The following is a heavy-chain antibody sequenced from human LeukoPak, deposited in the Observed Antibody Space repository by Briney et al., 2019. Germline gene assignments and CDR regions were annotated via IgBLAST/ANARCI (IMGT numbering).Heavy chain of an antibody. Sequence: TSETLSLTCTVSGVSISSSSYYWGWIRQPPGKGLEWIGSIYYSGSTYYNPSLKSRVTISVDTSKNQFSLKLSSVTAADTAVYYCARGQNPFFRIKEKGAFDIWGQGTMVTVSS. J-gene: IGHJ3*02. D-gene: IGHD2/OR15-2a*01. CDR2: IYYSGST. CDR1: GVSISSSSYY. V-gene: IGHV4-39*01. CDR3: ARGQNPFFRIKEKGAFDI.